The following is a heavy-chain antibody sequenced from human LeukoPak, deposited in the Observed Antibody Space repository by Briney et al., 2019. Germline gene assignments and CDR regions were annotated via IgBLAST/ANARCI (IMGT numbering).Heavy chain of an antibody. CDR3: ARDPDIAVNYFDY. CDR2: TYYRSKWYT. V-gene: IGHV6-1*01. CDR1: GDSVSSNSAA. J-gene: IGHJ4*02. D-gene: IGHD6-19*01. Sequence: SQTLSLTCAISGDSVSSNSAAWNWVRQSPSRGLEWLGRTYYRSKWYTDYAVSVNGRVSINPDTSKNQLSLQLNSVTPEDTAVYYCARDPDIAVNYFDYWGQGALVTVSS.